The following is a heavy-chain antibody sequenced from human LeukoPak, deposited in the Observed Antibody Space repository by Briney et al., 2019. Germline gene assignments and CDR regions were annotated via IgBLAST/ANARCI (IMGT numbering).Heavy chain of an antibody. Sequence: PGRSLRPSCAASGFTFSSYGMHWVRQAPGKGLEWVAVIWYDGSNKYYADSVKGRFTISRDNSKNTLYLQMNSLRAEDTAVYYCARGPYYYDSSGYYQDYWGQGTLVTVSS. CDR3: ARGPYYYDSSGYYQDY. CDR2: IWYDGSNK. D-gene: IGHD3-22*01. V-gene: IGHV3-33*01. J-gene: IGHJ4*02. CDR1: GFTFSSYG.